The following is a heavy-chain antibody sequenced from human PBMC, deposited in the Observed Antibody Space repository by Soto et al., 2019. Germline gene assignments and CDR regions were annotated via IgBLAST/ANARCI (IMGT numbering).Heavy chain of an antibody. V-gene: IGHV4-38-2*01. D-gene: IGHD2-21*02. CDR2: IHHSGRT. CDR1: GYSISSGYY. Sequence: PSETLSLTCAVSGYSISSGYYWAWIRQPPGKGLEWIGSIHHSGRTYSNPSLKSRLTISVDTSTNKFSLKLTSVTAADTAVYYCARGDDIAVVTTYFPDFWGQGTPVTVSS. CDR3: ARGDDIAVVTTYFPDF. J-gene: IGHJ4*02.